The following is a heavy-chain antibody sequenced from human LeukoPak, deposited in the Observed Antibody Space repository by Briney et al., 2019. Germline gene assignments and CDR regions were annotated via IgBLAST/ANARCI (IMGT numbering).Heavy chain of an antibody. CDR1: GFTFSGYW. CDR3: ARVIDNWFDP. CDR2: IKEDGSEK. Sequence: GGSLRLSCAASGFTFSGYWMSWVRQAPGKGLEWVANIKEDGSEKYYADSVKGRFTVSKDNAKNSLYVQVNSLRADDTAVYYCARVIDNWFDPWGQGTLVTVSS. V-gene: IGHV3-7*05. J-gene: IGHJ5*02.